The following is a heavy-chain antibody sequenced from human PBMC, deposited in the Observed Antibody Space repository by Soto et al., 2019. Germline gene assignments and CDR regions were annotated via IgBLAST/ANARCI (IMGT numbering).Heavy chain of an antibody. Sequence: QVQLVESGGGVVQPGRSLRLSCAASGFTFSSYAMHWVRQAPGKGLEWVAVMSYDGTNKYYADSGKGRFTISRDSSKNTLNLQMNSLRAEDTAVYYCARGGYCNSTSCYRYGMDVWGQGTTVTVSS. D-gene: IGHD2-2*03. CDR3: ARGGYCNSTSCYRYGMDV. V-gene: IGHV3-30-3*01. J-gene: IGHJ6*02. CDR2: MSYDGTNK. CDR1: GFTFSSYA.